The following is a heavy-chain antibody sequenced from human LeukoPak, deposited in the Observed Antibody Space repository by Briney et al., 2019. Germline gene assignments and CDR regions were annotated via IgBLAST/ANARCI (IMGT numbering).Heavy chain of an antibody. CDR3: AGDVGTSGWYTFDY. Sequence: SQTLSLTCAISGDSVSSNNGAWNWIRQSPSRGLEWLGRTYYRSKWYNDYAVSMQGRITINPDTSKNQFSLQLYSVTPEDTAVYYCAGDVGTSGWYTFDYWGQGTLVTVSS. V-gene: IGHV6-1*01. J-gene: IGHJ4*02. D-gene: IGHD6-19*01. CDR2: TYYRSKWYN. CDR1: GDSVSSNNGA.